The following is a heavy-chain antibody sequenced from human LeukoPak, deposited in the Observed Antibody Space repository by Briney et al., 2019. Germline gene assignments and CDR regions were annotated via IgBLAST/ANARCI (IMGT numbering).Heavy chain of an antibody. J-gene: IGHJ4*02. Sequence: GESLKISCKGSGYTFTTYWIGWVRQMPGKGLEWMGILYPGDSDTRYNPSFQGQITISADKSISTASLQWSSLKASDTAMYYCARRGYCGGGTCYSFDYWGQGTLVAVSS. V-gene: IGHV5-51*01. D-gene: IGHD2-15*01. CDR2: LYPGDSDT. CDR3: ARRGYCGGGTCYSFDY. CDR1: GYTFTTYW.